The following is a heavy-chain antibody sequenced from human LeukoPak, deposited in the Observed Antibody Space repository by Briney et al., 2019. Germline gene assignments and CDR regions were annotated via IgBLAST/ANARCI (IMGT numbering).Heavy chain of an antibody. D-gene: IGHD6-6*01. Sequence: PGGSLRLSCAASGFTFSNYWMHWVRQTPGKGLEWVSSISDSGSNTYYADSVTGRFTISRDNSKNTVYLQLNSLRAEDTAIYYCANSYSSSSAFYFDYWGQGTLVTVSS. V-gene: IGHV3-23*01. CDR1: GFTFSNYW. CDR2: ISDSGSNT. CDR3: ANSYSSSSAFYFDY. J-gene: IGHJ4*02.